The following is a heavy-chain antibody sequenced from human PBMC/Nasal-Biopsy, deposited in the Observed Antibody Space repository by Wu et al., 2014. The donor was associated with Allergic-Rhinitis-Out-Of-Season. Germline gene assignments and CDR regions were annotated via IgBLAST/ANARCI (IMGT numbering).Heavy chain of an antibody. CDR1: GGTMSRSNYY. Sequence: TLSLTCSVSGGTMSRSNYYWGWIRQPPGKGQWSGLGVFSNAEGTELQSVPSKSRVTISVDTSKNQFSLRLNSVTAADTADYFCARQFSGTYYYYYMDVWGKGTTVTVSS. J-gene: IGHJ6*03. D-gene: IGHD1-26*01. CDR3: ARQFSGTYYYYYMDV. CDR2: FSNAEGT. V-gene: IGHV4-39*01.